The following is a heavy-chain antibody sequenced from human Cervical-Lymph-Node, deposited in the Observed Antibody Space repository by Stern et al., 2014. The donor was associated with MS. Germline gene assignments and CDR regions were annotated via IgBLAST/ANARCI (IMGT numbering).Heavy chain of an antibody. CDR3: ARDMVDADKWFDP. J-gene: IGHJ5*02. CDR1: GYTFTHYH. D-gene: IGHD2-15*01. V-gene: IGHV1-46*01. Sequence: VQLVQSGAEVKKPGASVNGSCKASGYTFTHYHIHWGRQAPGQGLEWMAMINPSGGSTTYGQKFHGRLTVTRDTSTSTVYMELRSLRSDDTALYYCARDMVDADKWFDPWGQGTLVTVSS. CDR2: INPSGGST.